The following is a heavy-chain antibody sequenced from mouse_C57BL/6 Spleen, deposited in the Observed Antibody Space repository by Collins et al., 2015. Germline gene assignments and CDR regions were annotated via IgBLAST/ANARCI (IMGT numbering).Heavy chain of an antibody. CDR3: ARSNYGSSYDYFDY. J-gene: IGHJ2*01. D-gene: IGHD1-1*01. Sequence: QVQLQRPGAELVKPGASVKLSCKASGYTFTSYWMHWVKQRPGQGLEWIGMIHPNSGSTNYNEKFKSKATLTVDKSSSTAYMQLSSLTSEDSAVYYCARSNYGSSYDYFDYWGQGTTLTVSS. V-gene: IGHV1-64*01. CDR1: GYTFTSYW. CDR2: IHPNSGST.